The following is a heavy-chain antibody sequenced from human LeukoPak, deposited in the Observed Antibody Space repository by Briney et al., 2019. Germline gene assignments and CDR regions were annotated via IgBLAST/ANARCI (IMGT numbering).Heavy chain of an antibody. J-gene: IGHJ4*02. V-gene: IGHV3-74*01. Sequence: GESLSLFCAASGFTFSSYVMHWVRQAPGKGLVWVARLSSDESFTSYADSVKGRFTISRDNAKNTLYLQMNSLRAEDTAVYYCARDLNWLLFDYWGQGTLITVSS. CDR1: GFTFSSYV. CDR2: LSSDESFT. CDR3: ARDLNWLLFDY. D-gene: IGHD3-9*01.